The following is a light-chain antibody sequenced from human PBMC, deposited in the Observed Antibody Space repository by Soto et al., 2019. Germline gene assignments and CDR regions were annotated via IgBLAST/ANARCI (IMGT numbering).Light chain of an antibody. V-gene: IGLV2-8*01. CDR3: SSPAGESAV. J-gene: IGLJ1*01. CDR2: EVT. Sequence: QSALTQPPSASGSPGQSVTISCTGTSSDVGRYNFVSWYQQHPDKAPKLLIYEVTKRPSGVPDRFSGSKSGNTASLTVSGLPPEDEAAYYCSSPAGESAVIGTGTKLTVL. CDR1: SSDVGRYNF.